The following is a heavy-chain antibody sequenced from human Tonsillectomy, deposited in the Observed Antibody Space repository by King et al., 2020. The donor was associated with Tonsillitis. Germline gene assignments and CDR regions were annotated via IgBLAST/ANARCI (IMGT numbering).Heavy chain of an antibody. Sequence: VQLVESGRGVVQPERSLRLSCAASGFSLTSFGMHWLRQAPGKGLEWVAVILHDGSHKYYADSVRGRFTISRDNSKNTLHLQMNSLRPEDTAVYYCASLGRSGHYGYFDYWGQGTLVTVSS. D-gene: IGHD3-22*01. CDR1: GFSLTSFG. V-gene: IGHV3-30*05. J-gene: IGHJ4*02. CDR2: ILHDGSHK. CDR3: ASLGRSGHYGYFDY.